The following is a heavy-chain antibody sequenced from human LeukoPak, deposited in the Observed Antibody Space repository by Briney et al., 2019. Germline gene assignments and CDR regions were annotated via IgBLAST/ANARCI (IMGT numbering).Heavy chain of an antibody. CDR1: GGSFSGYY. CDR3: ARAGVLYDSNAFDI. CDR2: INHSGST. V-gene: IGHV4-34*01. J-gene: IGHJ3*02. D-gene: IGHD3-22*01. Sequence: SETLSLTCAVYGGSFSGYYWSWIRQPPGKGLEWIGEINHSGSTNYNPSLKSRVTISVDTSKNQFSLKLSSVTAADTAVYYCARAGVLYDSNAFDIWGQGTMVTVSS.